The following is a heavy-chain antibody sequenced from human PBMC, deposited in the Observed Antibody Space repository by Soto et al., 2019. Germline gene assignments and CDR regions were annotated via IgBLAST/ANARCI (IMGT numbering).Heavy chain of an antibody. CDR2: IGTAGDT. CDR3: ARVKDYVWGSYRSYYFDY. CDR1: GFTFSSYD. D-gene: IGHD3-16*02. V-gene: IGHV3-13*01. Sequence: QSGGSLRLSCAASGFTFSSYDMHWVRQATGKGLEWVSAIGTAGDTYYPGSVKGRFTISRENAKNSLYLQMNSLRAGDTAVYYCARVKDYVWGSYRSYYFDYWGQGTLVTVSS. J-gene: IGHJ4*02.